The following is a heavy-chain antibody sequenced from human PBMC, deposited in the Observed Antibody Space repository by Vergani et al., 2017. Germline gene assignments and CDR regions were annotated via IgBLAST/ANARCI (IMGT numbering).Heavy chain of an antibody. CDR3: ASRRPRLNLGSKSNAGTFDS. J-gene: IGHJ4*01. V-gene: IGHV4-34*02. Sequence: QVHLQQRGAGVLKPSETLSLTCGVIGGSLSGYFWSWIRQSPGRGLGWIGEITAIGSAKYSPSATSRVTISVDTSRGEFTLTVTSVTAADTGLYCCASRRPRLNLGSKSNAGTFDSWGQGTLVTVSS. D-gene: IGHD3-10*01. CDR1: GGSLSGYF. CDR2: ITAIGSA.